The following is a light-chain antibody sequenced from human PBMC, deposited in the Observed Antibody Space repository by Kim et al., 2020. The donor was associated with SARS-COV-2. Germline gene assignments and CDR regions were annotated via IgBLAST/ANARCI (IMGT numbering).Light chain of an antibody. CDR3: NSRDSSGNHAV. J-gene: IGLJ7*01. Sequence: SSELTQDPAVSVALGQTVRITCQGDSLRSYYASWYQQKPGQAPVFVIYGKNNRPSGIPDRFSGSSSGNTASLTITGAQAEDEADYYCNSRDSSGNHAVFGGGTQLTVL. CDR2: GKN. V-gene: IGLV3-19*01. CDR1: SLRSYY.